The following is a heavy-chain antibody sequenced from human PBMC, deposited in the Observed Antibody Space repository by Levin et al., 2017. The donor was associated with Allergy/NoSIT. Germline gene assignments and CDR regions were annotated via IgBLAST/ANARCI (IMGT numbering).Heavy chain of an antibody. D-gene: IGHD6-13*01. Sequence: ETLSLTCAASGFTFSSYAMSWVRQAPGKGLEWVSGISGSGGSTHYADSVKGRFTISRDNSKNTLYLQMNSLRAEDTAIYYCAKTYSSSWPYYFDYWGQGTLVTVSS. CDR1: GFTFSSYA. V-gene: IGHV3-23*01. CDR3: AKTYSSSWPYYFDY. CDR2: ISGSGGST. J-gene: IGHJ4*02.